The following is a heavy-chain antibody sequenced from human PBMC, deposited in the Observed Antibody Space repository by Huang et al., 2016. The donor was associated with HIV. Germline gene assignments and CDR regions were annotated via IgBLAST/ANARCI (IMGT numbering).Heavy chain of an antibody. CDR1: GGTFSSYA. Sequence: QVRLVQSGAEVKKPGSSVKVSCKASGGTFSSYAISWVRQAPGQGLEWMGGIIPILATTNYAQRFQGRVTITADDSTSAVYMEVSGLRSEDTAVYYCAKDLSYSSGWYTDAFEVWGQGTMVLVSS. CDR3: AKDLSYSSGWYTDAFEV. V-gene: IGHV1-69*13. D-gene: IGHD6-19*01. J-gene: IGHJ3*01. CDR2: IIPILATT.